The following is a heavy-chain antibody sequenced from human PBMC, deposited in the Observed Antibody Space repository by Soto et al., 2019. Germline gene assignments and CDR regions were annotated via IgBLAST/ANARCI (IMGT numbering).Heavy chain of an antibody. Sequence: SETLSLTCTVSGGSISSGGYYWSWIRQHPGKGLEWIGYIYYSGSTYYNPSLKSRVTISVDTSKNQFSLKLSSVTAANTAVYYCARHRTSGYTTRNDYWGQGTLVTVSS. CDR2: IYYSGST. J-gene: IGHJ4*02. CDR3: ARHRTSGYTTRNDY. CDR1: GGSISSGGYY. D-gene: IGHD6-13*01. V-gene: IGHV4-31*03.